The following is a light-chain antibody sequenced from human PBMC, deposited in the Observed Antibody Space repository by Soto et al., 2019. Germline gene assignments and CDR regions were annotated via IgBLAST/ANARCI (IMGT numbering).Light chain of an antibody. CDR2: TAS. J-gene: IGKJ5*01. CDR1: QTISTY. V-gene: IGKV1-39*01. CDR3: QQSYSTPPI. Sequence: DIQMTQSPSSLSATVGDSVTMSCRASQTISTYLNWYQQKPGKAPTLLIFTASTLQSGVPSRFSGSGSGTDFTLTISSVHPEDFATYYCQQSYSTPPIFGQGTRLEIK.